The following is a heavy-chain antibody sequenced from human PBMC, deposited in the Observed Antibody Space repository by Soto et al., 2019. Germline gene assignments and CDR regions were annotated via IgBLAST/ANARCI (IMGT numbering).Heavy chain of an antibody. CDR1: VGTFSSYT. CDR3: ARDWVDGDYVQGIDY. CDR2: IIPILGIA. V-gene: IGHV1-69*08. D-gene: IGHD4-17*01. Sequence: QVQLVQSGAEVKKPGSSVKVSCKASVGTFSSYTISWVRQAPGQGLEWMGRIIPILGIANYAQKFQGRVTITADKSTSTAYMELSSLRSEDTAVYYCARDWVDGDYVQGIDYWGQGTLVTVSS. J-gene: IGHJ4*02.